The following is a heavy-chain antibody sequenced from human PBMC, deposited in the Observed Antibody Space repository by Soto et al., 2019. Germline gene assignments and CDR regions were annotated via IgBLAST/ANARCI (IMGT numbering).Heavy chain of an antibody. J-gene: IGHJ5*02. CDR3: AKDLTRQLAYWLDP. CDR1: GYTFTGYY. CDR2: INAHSGGT. Sequence: ASVKVSCKASGYTFTGYYIHWLRQAPGQGLEWMGWINAHSGGTEYAQKFQGRVTLTRDTSIATAYLTLTSLTSDDTALYYCAKDLTRQLAYWLDPWGQGTQVTVSS. D-gene: IGHD6-6*01. V-gene: IGHV1-2*02.